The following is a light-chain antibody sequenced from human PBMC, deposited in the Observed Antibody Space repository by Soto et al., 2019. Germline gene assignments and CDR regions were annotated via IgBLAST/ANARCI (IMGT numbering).Light chain of an antibody. CDR2: AAS. CDR1: QGINNH. Sequence: DFPMTQSPSSLSASVGDRVTITCRASQGINNHLAWFQQKPGKVPKVLIYAASTLHSGVPSRFSGSGSGTDFTLTISSLQPEDVATYYCQNYNSAPPAGTFGGGTKVEIK. J-gene: IGKJ4*01. V-gene: IGKV1-27*01. CDR3: QNYNSAPPAGT.